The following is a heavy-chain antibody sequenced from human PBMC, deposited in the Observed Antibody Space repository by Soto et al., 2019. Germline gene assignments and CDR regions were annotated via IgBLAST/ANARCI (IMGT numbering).Heavy chain of an antibody. Sequence: QVQLVESGGGVVQPGRSLRLSCAASGFTFSSYAMHWVRQAPGKGLEWVAVISYDGSNKYYADSVKGRFTISRANSKNTLYLQMNSLRAEDTAVYYCARHPYYYGSGSYCHYWGQGTLVTVSS. V-gene: IGHV3-30-3*01. CDR2: ISYDGSNK. D-gene: IGHD3-10*01. J-gene: IGHJ4*02. CDR1: GFTFSSYA. CDR3: ARHPYYYGSGSYCHY.